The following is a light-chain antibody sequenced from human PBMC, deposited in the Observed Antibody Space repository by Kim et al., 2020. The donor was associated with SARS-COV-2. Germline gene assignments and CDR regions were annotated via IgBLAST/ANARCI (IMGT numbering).Light chain of an antibody. J-gene: IGKJ4*01. V-gene: IGKV1-39*01. CDR3: QQSYSMPIT. Sequence: DIQMTQSPSSVSASVGDRVTITCRASQSIEKFLNWYQQKPGKAPKLLINAASSLQGGVPSRLSGSGSGTDFTLTITSLQSEDFATYYCQQSYSMPITFGGGTKVDIK. CDR1: QSIEKF. CDR2: AAS.